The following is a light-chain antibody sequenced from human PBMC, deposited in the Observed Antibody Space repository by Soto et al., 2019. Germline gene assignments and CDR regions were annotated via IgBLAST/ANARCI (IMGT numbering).Light chain of an antibody. CDR1: QRVSSSY. J-gene: IGKJ1*01. CDR2: GAS. V-gene: IGKV3-20*01. Sequence: EIVLTQSPGTLSLSPGERATLSCRASQRVSSSYLAWYQQRPGQAPRLLIYGASSRATGIPDRFSGSGSGTDFTLTISRLEPEDFAVYYYQQYGSSPWTFGQGTKVDIK. CDR3: QQYGSSPWT.